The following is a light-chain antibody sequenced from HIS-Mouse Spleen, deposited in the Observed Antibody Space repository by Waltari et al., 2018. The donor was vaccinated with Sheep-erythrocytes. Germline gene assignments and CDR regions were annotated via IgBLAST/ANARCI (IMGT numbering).Light chain of an antibody. V-gene: IGLV3-1*01. J-gene: IGLJ2*01. CDR1: KLGAKY. CDR2: QDT. Sequence: SSELTQPPSVSVSPGPTASITCSGDKLGAKYACWYQQKPGQSPVLVIYQDTKRPSGIPERFSGSNSGNTATLTISGTQAMDEADYYCQAWDSSIVVFGGGTKLTVL. CDR3: QAWDSSIVV.